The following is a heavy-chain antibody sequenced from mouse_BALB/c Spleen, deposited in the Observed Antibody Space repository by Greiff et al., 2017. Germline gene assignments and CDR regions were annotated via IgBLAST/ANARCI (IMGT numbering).Heavy chain of an antibody. CDR2: IDPSDSYT. J-gene: IGHJ4*01. CDR3: ARHAMDY. CDR1: GYTFTSYW. V-gene: IGHV1-69*02. Sequence: VQLQQSGAELVKPGASVKLSCKASGYTFTSYWMHWVKQRPGQGLEWIGEIDPSDSYTNYNQKFKGKATLTVDKSSSTAYMQLSSLTSEDSAVYYCARHAMDYWGQGTSVTVSS.